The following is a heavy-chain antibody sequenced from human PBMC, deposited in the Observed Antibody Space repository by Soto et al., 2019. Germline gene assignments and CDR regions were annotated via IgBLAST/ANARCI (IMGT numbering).Heavy chain of an antibody. J-gene: IGHJ6*02. Sequence: SETLSLTCTVSGGSISSGGYYWSWIRQHPGKGLEWIGYIYYSGSTYYNPSLKSRVTISVDTSKNQFSLKLSSVTAADTAVYYCARDKGGVTMVRGAPPYYHYGMDVWGQGTTVTVSS. CDR3: ARDKGGVTMVRGAPPYYHYGMDV. CDR1: GGSISSGGYY. D-gene: IGHD3-10*01. CDR2: IYYSGST. V-gene: IGHV4-31*03.